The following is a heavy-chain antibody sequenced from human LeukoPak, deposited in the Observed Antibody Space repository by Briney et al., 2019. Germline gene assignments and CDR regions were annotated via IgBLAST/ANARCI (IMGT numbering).Heavy chain of an antibody. CDR3: ARGGDSYGYDYNFDY. J-gene: IGHJ4*02. CDR1: GYTFTSYG. CDR2: ISAYNGNT. V-gene: IGHV1-18*01. D-gene: IGHD5-18*01. Sequence: ASVEVSCEASGYTFTSYGISWVRQAPGQGLEWMGWISAYNGNTNYAQKLQGRVTMTTDTSTSTAYMELRSLRSDDTAVYYCARGGDSYGYDYNFDYWGQGTLVTVSS.